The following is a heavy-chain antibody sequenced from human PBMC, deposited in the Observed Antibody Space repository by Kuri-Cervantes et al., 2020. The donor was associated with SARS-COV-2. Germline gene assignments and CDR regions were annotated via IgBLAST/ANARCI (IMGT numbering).Heavy chain of an antibody. Sequence: ESLKISCTVSGGSINSSSYYWGWIRQPPGKGLEWIGSIYYSGSTYYNPSLKSRVTISVDTSKNQFPLKLSSVTAADTAVYYCARQMMSSITIIGVVITRNWFDPWGQGTLVTVSS. D-gene: IGHD3-3*01. CDR1: GGSINSSSYY. CDR3: ARQMMSSITIIGVVITRNWFDP. CDR2: IYYSGST. V-gene: IGHV4-39*01. J-gene: IGHJ5*02.